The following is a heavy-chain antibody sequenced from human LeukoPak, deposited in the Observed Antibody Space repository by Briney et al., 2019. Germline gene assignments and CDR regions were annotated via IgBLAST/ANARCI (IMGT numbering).Heavy chain of an antibody. CDR1: GFTFSSYA. J-gene: IGHJ4*02. CDR3: AKDRGSYWRLFDY. D-gene: IGHD1-26*01. CDR2: ISGSGGST. V-gene: IGHV3-23*01. Sequence: GGSLRLSCAASGFTFSSYAMSWVRQAPGKGLGWVSAISGSGGSTYYADSVKGRFTISRDNSKNTLYLQMNSLRAEDTAVYYCAKDRGSYWRLFDYWGQGTLVTVSS.